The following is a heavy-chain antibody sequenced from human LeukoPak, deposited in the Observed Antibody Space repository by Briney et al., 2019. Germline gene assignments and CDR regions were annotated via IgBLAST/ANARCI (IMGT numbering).Heavy chain of an antibody. CDR3: ARVPLYITGTTGWFDP. Sequence: SETLSLTCAVYGGSFSGYYWSWIRQPPGKGREWIGEINHSGSTNYNPSLKSRVTISVDTSKNQFSLKLSSVTAADTAVYYCARVPLYITGTTGWFDPWGQGTLVTVSS. V-gene: IGHV4-34*01. J-gene: IGHJ5*02. CDR2: INHSGST. CDR1: GGSFSGYY. D-gene: IGHD1-7*01.